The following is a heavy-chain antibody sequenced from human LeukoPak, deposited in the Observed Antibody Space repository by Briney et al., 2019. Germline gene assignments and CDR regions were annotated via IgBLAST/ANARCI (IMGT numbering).Heavy chain of an antibody. CDR3: ARAYYYDSSGLAPLVY. Sequence: ASVKVSCKASGYTFTSYYMHWVRQAPGQGLEWMGIINPSGGSTSYAQKFQGRVTMTRDTSTSTVYMELSSLRSEDTAVYYCARAYYYDSSGLAPLVYWGQGTLVTVSS. D-gene: IGHD3-22*01. CDR1: GYTFTSYY. J-gene: IGHJ4*02. V-gene: IGHV1-46*01. CDR2: INPSGGST.